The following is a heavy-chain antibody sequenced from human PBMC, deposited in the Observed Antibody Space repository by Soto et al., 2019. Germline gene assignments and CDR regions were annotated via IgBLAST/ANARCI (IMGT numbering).Heavy chain of an antibody. CDR3: ARDCSSTSCYAYP. V-gene: IGHV1-69*04. CDR2: MIPNLGIT. J-gene: IGHJ5*02. CDR1: GYTFTRYD. D-gene: IGHD2-2*01. Sequence: SVKVSCKASGYTFTRYDINWVRQAPGQGLEWLGRMIPNLGITNYVQKFQGRVTITRDNSTSTAYMELSSLRSEDTAVYYCARDCSSTSCYAYPWGQGTLVTVPQ.